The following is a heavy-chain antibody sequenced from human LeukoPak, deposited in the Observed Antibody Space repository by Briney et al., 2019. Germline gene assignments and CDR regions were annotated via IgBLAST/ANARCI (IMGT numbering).Heavy chain of an antibody. CDR2: ISGSGGST. J-gene: IGHJ4*02. CDR1: GFTFSSYV. D-gene: IGHD6-13*01. Sequence: GGSLRLSCAASGFTFSSYVMSWVRQAPGKGLEWVSAISGSGGSTYYADSVKGRFTISRDNSKNTLYLQMNSLRAEDTAVYYCAKARQTSSWSNIIDYWGQGTLVTVSS. CDR3: AKARQTSSWSNIIDY. V-gene: IGHV3-23*01.